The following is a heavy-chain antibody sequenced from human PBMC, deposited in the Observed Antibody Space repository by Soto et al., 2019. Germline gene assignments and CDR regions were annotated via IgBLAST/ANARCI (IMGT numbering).Heavy chain of an antibody. D-gene: IGHD1-26*01. V-gene: IGHV3-30*19. Sequence: QVQLVESGGVVVQPGRSLRLSCAASGFTFSSHGMHWVRQAPGKGLEWVAVISYDGSNKYYADSVKGRFTISRDNSKNTLYLQMNSLRAEDTAVYYCARDVDSGSYNGPDYWGQGTLVTVSS. J-gene: IGHJ4*02. CDR2: ISYDGSNK. CDR1: GFTFSSHG. CDR3: ARDVDSGSYNGPDY.